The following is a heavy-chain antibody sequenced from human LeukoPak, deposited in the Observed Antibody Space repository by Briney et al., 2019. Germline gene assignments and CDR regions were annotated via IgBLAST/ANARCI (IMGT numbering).Heavy chain of an antibody. CDR3: ATGRSCTTCYLPDY. V-gene: IGHV3-74*01. Sequence: GGSLRLSCAASGFTFSSYWMHWVRQAPGKGLVWVSRINSDGSSTCYADSVKGRFTISRDNAKNSLYLQMNSLRAEDTAVYHCATGRSCTTCYLPDYWGQGTLVTVSS. CDR1: GFTFSSYW. CDR2: INSDGSST. J-gene: IGHJ4*02. D-gene: IGHD2-2*01.